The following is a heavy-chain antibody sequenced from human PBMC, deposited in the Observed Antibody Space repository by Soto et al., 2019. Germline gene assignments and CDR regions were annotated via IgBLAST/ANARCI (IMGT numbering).Heavy chain of an antibody. CDR2: IDGDGTTT. D-gene: IGHD1-1*01. J-gene: IGHJ4*02. CDR3: ARDPRGNWNPNFGY. V-gene: IGHV3-74*01. CDR1: GFPVSTSR. Sequence: GGSLRRSCAASGFPVSTSRMHWVRQAPGEGLVWVAHIDGDGTTTNYADSVKGRFTISRDHAMNTVYLQMNSLRAEDTAVYYCARDPRGNWNPNFGYWGQGTLVTVSS.